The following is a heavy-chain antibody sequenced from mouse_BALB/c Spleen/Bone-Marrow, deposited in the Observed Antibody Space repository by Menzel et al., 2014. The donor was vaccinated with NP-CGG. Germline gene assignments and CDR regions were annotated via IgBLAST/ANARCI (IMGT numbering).Heavy chain of an antibody. CDR1: GFTFSSYT. J-gene: IGHJ2*01. CDR3: ARRNAATYYFDY. CDR2: ISNGGGST. D-gene: IGHD1-2*01. V-gene: IGHV5-12-2*01. Sequence: EVKLVESGGGLVQPGGSLKLSCAASGFTFSSYTMSWVRQTPEKRLEWVAYISNGGGSTYYPDTVKGRFTISRDNAKNTLYSQKSSLKSQETAMYYCARRNAATYYFDYWGQGTTLTVSS.